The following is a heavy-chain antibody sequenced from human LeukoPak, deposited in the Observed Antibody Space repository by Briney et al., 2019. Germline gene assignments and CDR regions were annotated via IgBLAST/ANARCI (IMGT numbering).Heavy chain of an antibody. CDR1: GFIFTGYY. CDR2: INANSGGT. CDR3: ARGSGWYQYGMDV. J-gene: IGHJ6*02. Sequence: ASVKVSCKASGFIFTGYYMHWVRQAPGQGLEWMGCINANSGGTNYAQKFQGRVTMTRDTSISTAYMELSRLISDDTAVYYCARGSGWYQYGMDVWGQGTTVTVSS. V-gene: IGHV1-2*02. D-gene: IGHD6-19*01.